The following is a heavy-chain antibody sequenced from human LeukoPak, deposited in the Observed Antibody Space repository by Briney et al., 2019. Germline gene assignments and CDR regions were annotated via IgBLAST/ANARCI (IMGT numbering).Heavy chain of an antibody. CDR1: GFTFSSYS. J-gene: IGHJ4*02. Sequence: GGSLRLSCAASGFTFSSYSMNWVRQAPGKGLEWVSYISSSSSTIYYADSVKGRFTISRDSSKNTLFLQMNSLRAEDTAVYYCAKIPKGGYFDYWGQGTLDTVSS. V-gene: IGHV3-48*04. D-gene: IGHD2-2*01. CDR2: ISSSSSTI. CDR3: AKIPKGGYFDY.